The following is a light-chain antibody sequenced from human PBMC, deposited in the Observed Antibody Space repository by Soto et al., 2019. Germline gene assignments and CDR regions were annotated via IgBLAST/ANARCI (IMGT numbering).Light chain of an antibody. CDR1: QSVRSSY. J-gene: IGKJ1*01. CDR3: QQYLSSPWT. CDR2: GAS. Sequence: EIVLTQSPGTLSLSPGERATLSCRASQSVRSSYLAWYRQKPGQAPRLLIYGASSRVTGIPDRFSGSGSGTDFTLTISRLEPEDFAVYYCQQYLSSPWTFGQGTKVEIK. V-gene: IGKV3-20*01.